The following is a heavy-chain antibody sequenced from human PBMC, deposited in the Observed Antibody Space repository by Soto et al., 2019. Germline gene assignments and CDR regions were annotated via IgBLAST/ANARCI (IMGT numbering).Heavy chain of an antibody. Sequence: QVQLVQSGAEVKKPGSSVKVSCKASGGTFSSYTINWVRQAPGQGLEWMGRIIPILGIASYAQKFQGRVTITADKSTSTAYMELSSLRSEDTAVYYCARGAQLYGDYETGSAFDIWGQGTMVTVSS. CDR2: IIPILGIA. CDR1: GGTFSSYT. V-gene: IGHV1-69*02. J-gene: IGHJ3*02. CDR3: ARGAQLYGDYETGSAFDI. D-gene: IGHD4-17*01.